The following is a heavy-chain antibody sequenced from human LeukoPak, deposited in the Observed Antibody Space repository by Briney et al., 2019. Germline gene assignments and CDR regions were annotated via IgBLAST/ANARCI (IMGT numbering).Heavy chain of an antibody. V-gene: IGHV4-59*02. J-gene: IGHJ4*02. CDR1: GGSVSDYY. Sequence: SETLSLTCTISGGSVSDYYWSWVRQSPGKGLEWIGYIYHTGSTSYSPSLKSRVTILAHTSQNQFSLKLSSVTAADTAVYYCASRKLGNDYWGQGTLVTVSS. CDR2: IYHTGST. CDR3: ASRKLGNDY. D-gene: IGHD7-27*01.